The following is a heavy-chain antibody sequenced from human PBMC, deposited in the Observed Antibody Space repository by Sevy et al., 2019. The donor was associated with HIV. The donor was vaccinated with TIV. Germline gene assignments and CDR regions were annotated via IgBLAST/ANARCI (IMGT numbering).Heavy chain of an antibody. Sequence: GGSLRLSCAASGFPVSSNYMSWVRQAPGKGLEWVSVIYSDGSTYHADSVKGRFTISRDNSKNTLYLQMNSLRVEDTAVYYCARGKSGYGYGLDYWGQEPWSPSPQ. CDR2: IYSDGST. CDR3: ARGKSGYGYGLDY. CDR1: GFPVSSNY. V-gene: IGHV3-66*01. J-gene: IGHJ4*01. D-gene: IGHD5-18*01.